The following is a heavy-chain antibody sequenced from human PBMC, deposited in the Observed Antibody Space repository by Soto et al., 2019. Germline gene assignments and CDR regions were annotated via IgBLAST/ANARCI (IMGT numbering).Heavy chain of an antibody. J-gene: IGHJ4*02. D-gene: IGHD3-16*01. Sequence: SVKVSCKASGYTFTGYYIHWVRQAPGQGLEWMGWTNPSNGGTNYAQKFQGRVTMTRDTSLSIAYMELTTLRSDDTAVFYCAREVGGGRQYYFDSWGLGTQVTVSS. V-gene: IGHV1-2*02. CDR3: AREVGGGRQYYFDS. CDR2: TNPSNGGT. CDR1: GYTFTGYY.